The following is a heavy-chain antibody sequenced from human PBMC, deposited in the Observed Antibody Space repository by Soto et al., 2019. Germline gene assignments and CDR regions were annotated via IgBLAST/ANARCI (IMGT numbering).Heavy chain of an antibody. CDR1: GFTFSSYA. V-gene: IGHV3-23*01. J-gene: IGHJ4*02. CDR2: ISANGRNT. D-gene: IGHD3-10*01. CDR3: ANDLSSLGWSAFGAPFDS. Sequence: EVHLLESGGNVVQPGGSLRLSCAASGFTFSSYAMNWVRQAPGKGLEWVSSISANGRNTYYADSVKGRFTISRDRSKNTLYLQLDSLSVEDTAIYYCANDLSSLGWSAFGAPFDSWGQGTLVTVSS.